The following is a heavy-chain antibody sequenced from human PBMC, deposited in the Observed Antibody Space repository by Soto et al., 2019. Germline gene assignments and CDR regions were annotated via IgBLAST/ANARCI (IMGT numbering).Heavy chain of an antibody. CDR1: GYSFTSYW. Sequence: GESLKISCKGSGYSFTSYWIGWVRQMPGKGLEWMGVTHTGDSETRYSPSFQGQVTISADKSINTAYLQWSSLKTSDTAMYYCARHLTIVGAIRYYYYGMDVWGQGTTVTVS. V-gene: IGHV5-51*01. CDR3: ARHLTIVGAIRYYYYGMDV. CDR2: THTGDSET. J-gene: IGHJ6*02. D-gene: IGHD1-26*01.